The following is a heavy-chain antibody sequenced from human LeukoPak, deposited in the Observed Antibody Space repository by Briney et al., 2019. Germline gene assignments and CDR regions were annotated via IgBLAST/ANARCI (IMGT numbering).Heavy chain of an antibody. J-gene: IGHJ4*02. Sequence: PGGSLRLSCAASGFTFSSYAMSWVRQAPGKGLEWVSAISGSGGSTYYADSVKGRFTISRDNSKNTLYLQMNSLRAEDTAVYYCARDTYYYGSGSYYIYWGQGTLVTVSS. D-gene: IGHD3-10*01. CDR1: GFTFSSYA. CDR3: ARDTYYYGSGSYYIY. CDR2: ISGSGGST. V-gene: IGHV3-23*01.